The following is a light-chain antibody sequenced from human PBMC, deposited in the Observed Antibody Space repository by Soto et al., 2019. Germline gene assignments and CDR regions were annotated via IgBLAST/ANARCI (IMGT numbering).Light chain of an antibody. Sequence: EVVMTQSPATLSVSPGERATLSCRASQSVSSNLAWYQQKPGQAPRLLIYGASTRATGIPARFSGSGSGTEFTRTISSLQSEDFAVYYCHQYNHWYTFGQGTKLEIK. V-gene: IGKV3-15*01. CDR1: QSVSSN. CDR3: HQYNHWYT. CDR2: GAS. J-gene: IGKJ2*01.